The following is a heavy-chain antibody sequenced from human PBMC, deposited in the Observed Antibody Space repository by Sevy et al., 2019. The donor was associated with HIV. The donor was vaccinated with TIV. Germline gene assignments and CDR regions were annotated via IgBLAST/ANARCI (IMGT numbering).Heavy chain of an antibody. Sequence: GGSLRLSCEVPASTFSSYAMSGVRQAPGKGLEWVSAISRVGDNTYYADSVKGRFTISRDNSKNTLYLQMNSLRGDDTAVYYCAKQPDYWGRGTLVTVSS. V-gene: IGHV3-23*01. J-gene: IGHJ4*02. CDR3: AKQPDY. CDR2: ISRVGDNT. CDR1: ASTFSSYA.